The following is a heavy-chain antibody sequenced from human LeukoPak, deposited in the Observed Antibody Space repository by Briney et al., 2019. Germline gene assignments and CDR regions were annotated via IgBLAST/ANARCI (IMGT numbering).Heavy chain of an antibody. V-gene: IGHV3-30*04. CDR3: ASANRPGYSGYDWPPHPPTY. D-gene: IGHD5-12*01. Sequence: GGSLRLSCAASGFTFSTYAMHWVRQAPGKGLEWVAVISYDGSNKYYADSVKGRFTISRDNSKNTLYLQMHSLRAEDTAVYYCASANRPGYSGYDWPPHPPTYWGQGTLVTVSS. CDR1: GFTFSTYA. CDR2: ISYDGSNK. J-gene: IGHJ4*02.